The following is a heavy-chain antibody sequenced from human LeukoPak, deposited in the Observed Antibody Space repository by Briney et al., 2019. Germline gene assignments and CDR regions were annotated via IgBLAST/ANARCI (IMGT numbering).Heavy chain of an antibody. CDR2: IYYSGST. Sequence: PSETLSLTCTVSGGSISSSRDYWAWLRQPPGTGLEWIANIYYSGSTYYSPSLKSRVTISVDTSKNQFSLKLSSVTAADTAVYYCARDPGYYDSSGYIQDAFDIWGQGTMVTVSS. D-gene: IGHD3-22*01. V-gene: IGHV4-39*07. J-gene: IGHJ3*02. CDR1: GGSISSSRDY. CDR3: ARDPGYYDSSGYIQDAFDI.